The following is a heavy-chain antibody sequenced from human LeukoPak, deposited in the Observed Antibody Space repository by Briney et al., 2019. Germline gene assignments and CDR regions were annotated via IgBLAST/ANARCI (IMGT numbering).Heavy chain of an antibody. CDR1: GFTLGDYG. J-gene: IGHJ6*02. CDR3: TRGYGDPPYFYHYGMDV. CDR2: IRSRGYGGTT. D-gene: IGHD4/OR15-4a*01. V-gene: IGHV3-49*03. Sequence: GGSLRLSCTASGFTLGDYGVSWFRQAPGKGLECVGFIRSRGYGGTTEYAASVKDRFTISRDDSKNIAYLEMNSLKTEDTAVYYCTRGYGDPPYFYHYGMDVWGQGTTVTVSS.